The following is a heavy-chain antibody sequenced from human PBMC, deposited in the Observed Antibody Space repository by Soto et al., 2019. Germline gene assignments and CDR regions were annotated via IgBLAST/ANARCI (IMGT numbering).Heavy chain of an antibody. CDR3: VKGKESGYRGAFDS. CDR2: VSGSGSSP. D-gene: IGHD5-18*01. V-gene: IGHV3-23*01. CDR1: GFNFGSYA. Sequence: EEQLLESGGGLVQPGGSLRLSCAATGFNFGSYAMGWVHQAPGKGLEWVSGVSGSGSSPCYADSVKGRLTISKDKSKNTLYLDLNNLRSEDTAVYFCVKGKESGYRGAFDSWGQGTMVTVSS. J-gene: IGHJ4*02.